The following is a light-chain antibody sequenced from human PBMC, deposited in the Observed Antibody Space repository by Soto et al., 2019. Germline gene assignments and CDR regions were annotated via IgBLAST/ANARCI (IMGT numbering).Light chain of an antibody. J-gene: IGKJ3*01. CDR1: QSVSNY. CDR3: QQYGSSPRT. Sequence: EIVLTQSPGTLSLSPGERATLSCRASQSVSNYLAWYQQKPGQAPRRLIYAASSRATGIPDRFSGSGSGTDFTLTISRLEPEDFAVYFCQQYGSSPRTFGPGTEVDFK. CDR2: AAS. V-gene: IGKV3-20*01.